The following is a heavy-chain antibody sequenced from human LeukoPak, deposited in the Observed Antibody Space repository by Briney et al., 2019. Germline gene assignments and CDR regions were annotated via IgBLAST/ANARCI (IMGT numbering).Heavy chain of an antibody. V-gene: IGHV3-30*02. J-gene: IGHJ5*02. CDR1: GFTFSSYG. D-gene: IGHD6-19*01. CDR2: IRYDGSNK. CDR3: AKGKGIAVAGIGWFDP. Sequence: GGSLRLSXAASGFTFSSYGMHWVRQAPGKGLEWVAFIRYDGSNKYYADSVKGRFTISRDNSKNTLYLQMNSLRAEDTAVYYCAKGKGIAVAGIGWFDPWGQGTLVTVSS.